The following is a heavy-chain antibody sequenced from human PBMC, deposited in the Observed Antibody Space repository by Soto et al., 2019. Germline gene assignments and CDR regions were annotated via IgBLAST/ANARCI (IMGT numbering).Heavy chain of an antibody. Sequence: VASVKVSCKASGYTFSSHAMHWVRQAPGQRLEWMGWINAGNGNTEYSQNFQGRVATTRDTSASTAYMELRSLRSEDTAVYYCARDGARITVFGVVYYFDYWGQGTLVTVSS. V-gene: IGHV1-3*01. CDR3: ARDGARITVFGVVYYFDY. CDR1: GYTFSSHA. CDR2: INAGNGNT. J-gene: IGHJ4*02. D-gene: IGHD3-3*01.